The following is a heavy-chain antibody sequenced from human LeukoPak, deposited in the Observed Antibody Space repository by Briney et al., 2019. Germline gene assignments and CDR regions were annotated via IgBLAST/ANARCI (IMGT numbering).Heavy chain of an antibody. V-gene: IGHV1-3*01. CDR1: GYTFTSYA. D-gene: IGHD4-17*01. CDR3: ARANDYGDYPGVFDY. Sequence: ASVKVSCKASGYTFTSYAMHWVRQAPGQRLEWMGWINAGNGNTEYSQKFQGRVTITRDTSASTAYMELSSLRSEDTAVYYCARANDYGDYPGVFDYWGQGTLVTVSS. J-gene: IGHJ4*02. CDR2: INAGNGNT.